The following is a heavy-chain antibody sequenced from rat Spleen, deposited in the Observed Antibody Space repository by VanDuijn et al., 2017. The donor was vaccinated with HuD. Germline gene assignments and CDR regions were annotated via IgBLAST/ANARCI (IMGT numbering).Heavy chain of an antibody. CDR3: ATEGDGTYYPYVMDA. J-gene: IGHJ4*01. CDR1: GFTFSSFA. CDR2: ITSGGGST. D-gene: IGHD1-12*02. V-gene: IGHV5-27*01. Sequence: EVQLVESGGGLVQPGRSLKLSCAASGFTFSSFAMAWVRQAPKKGLEWVATITSGGGSTYYRDSVKGRFTISRDNAKSTLYLQMDSLRSEDTATYYCATEGDGTYYPYVMDAWGQGASVTVSS.